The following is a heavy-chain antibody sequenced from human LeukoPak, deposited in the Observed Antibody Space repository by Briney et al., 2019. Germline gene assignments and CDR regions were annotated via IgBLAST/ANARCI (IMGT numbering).Heavy chain of an antibody. CDR1: GFTLSIYG. CDR2: ISGSGGST. Sequence: PGGSRSLSCAASGFTLSIYGISWVRQAPGRGLEWVSAISGSGGSTYYADSVKGRFTVSRDNSKNTLYLQMNSLRAEDTAVYYCAKRSGLHCSGGSCLIDYWGQGTLVTVSS. D-gene: IGHD2-15*01. V-gene: IGHV3-23*01. J-gene: IGHJ4*02. CDR3: AKRSGLHCSGGSCLIDY.